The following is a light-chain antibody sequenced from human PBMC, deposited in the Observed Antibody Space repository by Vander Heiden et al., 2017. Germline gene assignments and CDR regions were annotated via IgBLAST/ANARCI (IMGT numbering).Light chain of an antibody. CDR2: LGS. J-gene: IGKJ4*01. V-gene: IGKV2-28*01. Sequence: HCPHSLSVSPGGPASISRRASESLLHNNGYEFLDWFLQKPGQPPQLLIYLGSNRASGVPDRFSGSGSGTDFTLKISRVEAEDVGVYYCRQALQIPITFGGGTMVEIK. CDR3: RQALQIPIT. CDR1: ESLLHNNGYEF.